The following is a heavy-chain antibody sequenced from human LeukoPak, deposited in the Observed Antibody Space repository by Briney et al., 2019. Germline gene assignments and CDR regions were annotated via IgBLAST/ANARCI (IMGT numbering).Heavy chain of an antibody. V-gene: IGHV1-18*04. CDR2: ISAYNGNT. CDR1: GYTFTSNG. D-gene: IGHD2-2*01. Sequence: ASVKVSCKASGYTFTSNGISWVRQAPGQGLEWMGWISAYNGNTNYAQKLHGRVTMTTDTSTSTAYMELRSLRSDDTAVYYCARDCVVVPAANYYCHGMDVWGKGTTVTVSS. CDR3: ARDCVVVPAANYYCHGMDV. J-gene: IGHJ6*04.